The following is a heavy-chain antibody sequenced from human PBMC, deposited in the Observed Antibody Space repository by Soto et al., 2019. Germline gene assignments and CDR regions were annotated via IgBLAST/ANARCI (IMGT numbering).Heavy chain of an antibody. CDR2: IMPVFDTT. CDR1: GDTFNNFA. D-gene: IGHD6-25*01. CDR3: ATATISPVSATFHHYGMDV. J-gene: IGHJ6*02. Sequence: QVQLVQSGAEVRKPGSSVKVSCQTSGDTFNNFAFTWVRQAPGQGLEWLGGIMPVFDTTNYAASFQGRITITADDLRNTVYMEMKTLRFDDTAVYYCATATISPVSATFHHYGMDVWGQGTTVTVSS. V-gene: IGHV1-69*01.